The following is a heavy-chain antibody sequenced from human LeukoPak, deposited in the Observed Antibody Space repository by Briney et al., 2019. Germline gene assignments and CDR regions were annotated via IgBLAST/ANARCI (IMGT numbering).Heavy chain of an antibody. J-gene: IGHJ4*02. Sequence: SVKVSCEASGGTFSSYAISWVRQAPGQGLEWMGGIIPIFGTANYAQKFQGRVTITADESTSTAYMELSSLRSEDTAVYYCARGHWTPNMVATLAYWGQGTLVTVSS. CDR2: IIPIFGTA. CDR1: GGTFSSYA. V-gene: IGHV1-69*13. CDR3: ARGHWTPNMVATLAY. D-gene: IGHD5-12*01.